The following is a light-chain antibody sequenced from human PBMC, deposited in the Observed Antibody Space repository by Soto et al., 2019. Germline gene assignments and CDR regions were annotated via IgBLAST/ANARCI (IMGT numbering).Light chain of an antibody. J-gene: IGLJ1*01. CDR2: LNSDGSH. V-gene: IGLV4-69*01. CDR1: SGHSSYA. Sequence: QLVLTQSPSASASLGASVKLTCTLSSGHSSYAIAWHQQQPEKGPRYLMKLNSDGSHSQGDGIPDRFSGSSSGAERYLIISRLQSEDEADYYCQTGGTGIHVFGTGTQLTVL. CDR3: QTGGTGIHV.